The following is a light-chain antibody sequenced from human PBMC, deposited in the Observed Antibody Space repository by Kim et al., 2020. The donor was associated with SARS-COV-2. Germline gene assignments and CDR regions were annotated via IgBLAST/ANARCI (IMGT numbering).Light chain of an antibody. V-gene: IGKV1-39*01. J-gene: IGKJ1*01. CDR3: QQSYSTPRT. Sequence: DIQMTQSPSSLSPSVGDRVTITCRASQSISSYLNWYQQKPGKAPKLLMYAASSLQSGVPSRFSGSGSGTDFTLTISSLQPEDFATYYCQQSYSTPRTFGQGTKVEIK. CDR1: QSISSY. CDR2: AAS.